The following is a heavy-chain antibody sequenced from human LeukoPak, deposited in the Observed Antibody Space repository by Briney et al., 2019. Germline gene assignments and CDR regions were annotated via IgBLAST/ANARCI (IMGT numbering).Heavy chain of an antibody. CDR2: IYHSGST. CDR1: GYSISSGYY. J-gene: IGHJ3*02. V-gene: IGHV4-38-2*01. Sequence: TSETLSLTCAVSGYSISSGYYWGWIRQPPGKGLEWIGSIYHSGSTYYNPSLKSRVTISVDTSKNQFSLKLSSVTAADTAVYYCARVTPLPRLIDIWGQGTMVTVSS. CDR3: ARVTPLPRLIDI.